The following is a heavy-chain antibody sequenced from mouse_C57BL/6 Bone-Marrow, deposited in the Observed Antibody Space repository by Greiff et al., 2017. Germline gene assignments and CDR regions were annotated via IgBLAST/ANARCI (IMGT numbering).Heavy chain of an antibody. V-gene: IGHV1-50*01. CDR1: GYTFTSYW. J-gene: IGHJ2*01. D-gene: IGHD1-1*01. Sequence: QVQLQQPGAELVKPGASVKLSCKASGYTFTSYWMQWVKQRPGQGLEWIGEIDPSDSYTNYNQKFKGKATLTVDTSSSTAYMPLSSLTSEDSAVYYCARRDYGLYFDYWGQGTTLTVSS. CDR3: ARRDYGLYFDY. CDR2: IDPSDSYT.